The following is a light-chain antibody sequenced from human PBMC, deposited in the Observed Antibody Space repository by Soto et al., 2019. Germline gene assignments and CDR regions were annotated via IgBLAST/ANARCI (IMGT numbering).Light chain of an antibody. CDR2: AAS. J-gene: IGKJ4*01. Sequence: DIQMTQSPSSLSASVGDRVTITCRASQRISSYLNWYQQKPGKAPKFLIYAASSLQSGVPSRFSGSGSGTDFTLTISSLQPEDFATYYCQQSYSTLPFGGGTKVDIK. CDR3: QQSYSTLP. CDR1: QRISSY. V-gene: IGKV1-39*01.